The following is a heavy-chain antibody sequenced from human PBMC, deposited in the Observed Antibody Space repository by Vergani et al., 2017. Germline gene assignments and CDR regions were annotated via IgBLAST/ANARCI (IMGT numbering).Heavy chain of an antibody. CDR2: IYPGDSDT. CDR3: ARLRTYYDILTGYYRHYYFDY. CDR1: GYSFTSYW. J-gene: IGHJ4*02. D-gene: IGHD3-9*01. Sequence: EVQLVQSGAEVKKPGESLKISCKGSGYSFTSYWIGWVRQMPGKGLEWMGIIYPGDSDTSYSPSFQGQVTISADKSISTAYLQWSSLKASDTAMYYCARLRTYYDILTGYYRHYYFDYWGQGTLVTVSS. V-gene: IGHV5-51*01.